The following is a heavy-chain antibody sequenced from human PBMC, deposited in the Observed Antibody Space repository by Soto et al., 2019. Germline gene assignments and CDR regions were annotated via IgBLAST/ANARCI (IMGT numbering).Heavy chain of an antibody. CDR3: ARDLWGYCGTDCYPLDV. Sequence: ETLSLTCTVSGGSISGYYWSWIRQPPGKGLEWIGYMYKTGSTVYNPSFKSRVTISVDTSKNQFSLKLNSVTAADTAVYYCARDLWGYCGTDCYPLDVWGQGTTVTVS. V-gene: IGHV4-59*01. CDR2: MYKTGST. D-gene: IGHD2-21*02. J-gene: IGHJ6*02. CDR1: GGSISGYY.